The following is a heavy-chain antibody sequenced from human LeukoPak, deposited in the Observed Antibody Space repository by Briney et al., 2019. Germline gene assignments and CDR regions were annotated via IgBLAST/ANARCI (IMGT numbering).Heavy chain of an antibody. J-gene: IGHJ4*02. CDR2: IYYSGST. D-gene: IGHD6-6*01. V-gene: IGHV4-59*01. Sequence: SETLSLTCTVSGGSISSYYWSWIRQPPGKGLEWIGYIYYSGSTNYNPSLKSRVTISLDTSKNQFSLKLSSVTAADTAVYYCASATDLYSSYDYWGQGTLVTVSS. CDR1: GGSISSYY. CDR3: ASATDLYSSYDY.